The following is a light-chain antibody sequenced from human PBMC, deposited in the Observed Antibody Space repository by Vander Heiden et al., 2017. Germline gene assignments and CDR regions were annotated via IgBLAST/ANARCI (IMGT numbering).Light chain of an antibody. J-gene: IGKJ1*01. CDR1: QSISSTY. V-gene: IGKV3-20*01. Sequence: EIVLTQSPGTLSLSPGERATLSCRASQSISSTYSAWYQQKPGQAPRLLIYGASSRATGIPDRFSGSGSGTDFTLTISRLEPDDFAVFYCQQYSDSLRTFGQGTKVEIK. CDR2: GAS. CDR3: QQYSDSLRT.